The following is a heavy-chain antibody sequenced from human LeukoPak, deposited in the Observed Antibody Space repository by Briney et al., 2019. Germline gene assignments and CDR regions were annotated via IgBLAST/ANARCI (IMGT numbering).Heavy chain of an antibody. J-gene: IGHJ3*02. CDR1: GGSISSYY. CDR3: ARHAPGIVAGAFDI. Sequence: SETLSLTCTVSGGSISSYYWSWIRQPPGKGLEWIGYIYYSGSTNYNPSLKSRVTISVDTSKNQFSLKLSSVTAADTAVYYCARHAPGIVAGAFDIWGQGTMVTVSS. D-gene: IGHD1-26*01. CDR2: IYYSGST. V-gene: IGHV4-59*08.